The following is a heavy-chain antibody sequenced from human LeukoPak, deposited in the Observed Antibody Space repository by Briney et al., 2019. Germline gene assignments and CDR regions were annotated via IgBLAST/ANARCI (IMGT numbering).Heavy chain of an antibody. CDR3: ARDPGAPVRAFDI. CDR1: RDTFTRCA. Sequence: AASVKVSCKASRDTFTRCAFSWVRQAPGQGLEWMGGIIPIDGTANFAQKFQGRVTITADKSTSTAYMELSSLRSEDTAIYYCARDPGAPVRAFDIWGQGTLVTVSS. CDR2: IIPIDGTA. J-gene: IGHJ3*02. D-gene: IGHD3-10*01. V-gene: IGHV1-69*06.